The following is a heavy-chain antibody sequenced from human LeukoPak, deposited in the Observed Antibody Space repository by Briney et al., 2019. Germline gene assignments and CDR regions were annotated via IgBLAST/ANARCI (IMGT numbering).Heavy chain of an antibody. Sequence: GGSLRLSCAASGFTFSSYAMHWVRQAPGKGLEWVAVISYDGSNKYYADSVKGRFTISRDNSKNTLYLQMNSLRAEDTAVYYCARDRGPEWLINWYFDLWGRGTLVTVSS. CDR2: ISYDGSNK. J-gene: IGHJ2*01. D-gene: IGHD6-19*01. CDR3: ARDRGPEWLINWYFDL. V-gene: IGHV3-30*04. CDR1: GFTFSSYA.